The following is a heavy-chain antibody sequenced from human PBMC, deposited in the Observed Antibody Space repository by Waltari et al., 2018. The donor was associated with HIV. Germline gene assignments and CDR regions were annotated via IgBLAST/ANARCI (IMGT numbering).Heavy chain of an antibody. J-gene: IGHJ6*02. V-gene: IGHV1-69*01. CDR1: GGTFSSYA. CDR2: INPAFGTA. CDR3: ARDHRGNKLLYGMDV. Sequence: QVQLVQSGAEVKKPGSSVRVSCKVSGGTFSSYAINWVRQAPRQGLEWMGGINPAFGTANYAERFQGRVTITADEYTSTAYMDLSSLRSEDTAVYFCARDHRGNKLLYGMDVWGQGTTFTV.